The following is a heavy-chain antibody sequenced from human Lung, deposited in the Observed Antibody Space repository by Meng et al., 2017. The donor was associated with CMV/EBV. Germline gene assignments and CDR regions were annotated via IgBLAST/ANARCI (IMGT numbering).Heavy chain of an antibody. D-gene: IGHD2-8*02. CDR2: IKQDGSEI. V-gene: IGHV3-7*01. CDR3: ATYGWTPDY. Sequence: GESLKISCAASGFSFSTYWMNWVRQAPGKGLEWVASIKQDGSEIYYVDSVKGRFTISRDNAKKSLYLQMDSLRAEDTAVYYGATYGWTPDYWGQGTLVTVSS. J-gene: IGHJ4*02. CDR1: GFSFSTYW.